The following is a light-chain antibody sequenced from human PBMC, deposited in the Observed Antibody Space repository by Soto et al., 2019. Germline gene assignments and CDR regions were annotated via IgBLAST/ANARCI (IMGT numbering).Light chain of an antibody. J-gene: IGKJ4*01. CDR2: DIS. CDR3: QQRNRWPWLT. CDR1: QRVKNY. V-gene: IGKV3-11*01. Sequence: EIVLTQSPATLSLSPGERATLSCRASQRVKNYLAWYQQKPGQAPRLLIYDISNRATGIPARSSGSGSGAEFTLTIGSLEPEDFAVYHCQQRNRWPWLTFGGGTRVEIK.